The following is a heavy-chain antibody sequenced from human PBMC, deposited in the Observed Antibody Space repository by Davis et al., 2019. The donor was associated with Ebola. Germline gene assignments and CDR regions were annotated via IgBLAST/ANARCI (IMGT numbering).Heavy chain of an antibody. CDR3: ARDSSSSWYGY. V-gene: IGHV3-33*01. Sequence: GESLKISCAASGFTFRNYGMHWVRQAPGKGLEWVAVIWYDGSRRYYGDSVKGRFTISRDNAKNSLYLQMNSLRDEDTAVYYCARDSSSSWYGYWGQGTLVTVSA. J-gene: IGHJ4*02. CDR1: GFTFRNYG. D-gene: IGHD6-13*01. CDR2: IWYDGSRR.